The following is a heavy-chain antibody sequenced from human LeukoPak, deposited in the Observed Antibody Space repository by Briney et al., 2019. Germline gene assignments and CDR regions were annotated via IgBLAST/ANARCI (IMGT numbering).Heavy chain of an antibody. V-gene: IGHV4-38-2*02. CDR3: ARGFSAFDI. CDR2: VYHSGTT. CDR1: GYSISSGYY. J-gene: IGHJ3*02. Sequence: PSETLSLTCSVSGYSISSGYYWGWIRQPPGKGLEWIGNVYHSGTTYYNPSLKSRVTISVDTSKNQFSLKLSSVTAADTAVYYCARGFSAFDIWGQGTMVTVSS. D-gene: IGHD3-3*01.